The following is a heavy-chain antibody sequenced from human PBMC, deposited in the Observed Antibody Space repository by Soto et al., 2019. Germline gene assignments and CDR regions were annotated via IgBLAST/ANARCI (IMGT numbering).Heavy chain of an antibody. CDR3: ARGGYRTLAWFDP. V-gene: IGHV4-59*01. J-gene: IGHJ5*02. Sequence: SETLSLTCTVSGGSISNYYWSWIRQSPGKGLEWIANIYHSGTTNYNLSLKGRVSISIDSSKNQVSLRLKSVTAADTAVYYCARGGYRTLAWFDPWGQGTLVTVSS. D-gene: IGHD5-18*01. CDR2: IYHSGTT. CDR1: GGSISNYY.